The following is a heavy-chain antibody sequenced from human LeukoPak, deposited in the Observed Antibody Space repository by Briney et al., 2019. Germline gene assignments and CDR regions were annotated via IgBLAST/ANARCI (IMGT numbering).Heavy chain of an antibody. V-gene: IGHV1-69*04. D-gene: IGHD3-3*01. CDR2: IIPILGIA. CDR3: ARASACCGVVTPYYYYYMDV. Sequence: GASVKVSCKASGGTFSSYAISWVRQAPGQGLEWMGRIIPILGIANYAQKFQGRVTITADKSTSTAYMELSSLRSEDTAVYYCARASACCGVVTPYYYYYMDVWGKGTTVTVSS. J-gene: IGHJ6*03. CDR1: GGTFSSYA.